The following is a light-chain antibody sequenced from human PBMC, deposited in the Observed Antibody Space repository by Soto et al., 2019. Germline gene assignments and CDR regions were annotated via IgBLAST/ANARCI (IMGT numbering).Light chain of an antibody. V-gene: IGLV2-14*01. CDR1: ITDIGAYNY. CDR2: GVS. J-gene: IGLJ1*01. Sequence: QSALTQPASVSGSPGQSITISCTGTITDIGAYNYVSWYQQHPGKAPKLLIYGVSSRPSGVSNRFSGSKSGNAAYLTISGLQADDEAEYYCSSYTSSITPYVFATGTKVTVL. CDR3: SSYTSSITPYV.